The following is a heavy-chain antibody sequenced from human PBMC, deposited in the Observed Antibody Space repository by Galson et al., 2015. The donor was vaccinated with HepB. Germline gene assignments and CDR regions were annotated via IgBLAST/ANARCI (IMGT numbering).Heavy chain of an antibody. D-gene: IGHD2-2*01. V-gene: IGHV1-18*04. CDR3: GREGGGGYCSSTSCYGFYGMDV. CDR2: ISTYNGNT. Sequence: SVKVSCKASGGTFTSYGITWVRQAPGQGLEWMGWISTYNGNTNYAQKVQGRVAMTADTSTSTAYMELKSLRSDDTAVYYCGREGGGGYCSSTSCYGFYGMDVWGQGTTVTVSS. J-gene: IGHJ6*02. CDR1: GGTFTSYG.